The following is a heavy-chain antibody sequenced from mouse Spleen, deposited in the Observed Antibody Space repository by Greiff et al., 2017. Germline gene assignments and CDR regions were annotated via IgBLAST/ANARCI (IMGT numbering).Heavy chain of an antibody. CDR2: INPSSGDT. CDR3: ASSYYGSSLDYFDY. CDR1: GYTFTSYT. D-gene: IGHD1-1*01. Sequence: QVQLQQSAAELARPGASVKMSCKASGYTFTSYTMHWVKQRPGQGLEWIGYINPSSGDTEYNQKFKDKTTLTADKSSSTAYMQLSSLTSEDSAVYYCASSYYGSSLDYFDYWGQGTTLTVSS. J-gene: IGHJ2*01. V-gene: IGHV1-4*02.